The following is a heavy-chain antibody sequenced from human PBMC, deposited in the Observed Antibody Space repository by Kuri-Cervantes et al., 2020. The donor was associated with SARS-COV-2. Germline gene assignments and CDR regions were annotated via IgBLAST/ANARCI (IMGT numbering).Heavy chain of an antibody. CDR2: ISGSGGST. V-gene: IGHV3-23*01. CDR3: AKPTVRGELAFDY. D-gene: IGHD3-10*01. J-gene: IGHJ4*02. CDR1: GFPFSSYA. Sequence: SSAPSGFPFSSYAMSWVRQAPGKGLEWVSAISGSGGSTYYADSVKGRFTISRDNSKNTLYLQMNSLRAEDTAVYYCAKPTVRGELAFDYWGQGTLVTVSS.